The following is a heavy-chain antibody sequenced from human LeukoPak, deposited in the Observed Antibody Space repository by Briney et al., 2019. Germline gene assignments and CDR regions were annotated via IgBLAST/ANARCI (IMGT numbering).Heavy chain of an antibody. J-gene: IGHJ4*02. V-gene: IGHV1-18*01. D-gene: IGHD6-19*01. CDR1: GYTSTSYG. CDR3: ARDSRWLARGPAYFDY. Sequence: ASVKVSCKSSGYTSTSYGISWVRQAPGQGLEWMGWISLYNDNTNYAQKFQGRVTMTTDTSTSTAYMELRSLSSDDTAVYYCARDSRWLARGPAYFDYWGQGTLVTVSS. CDR2: ISLYNDNT.